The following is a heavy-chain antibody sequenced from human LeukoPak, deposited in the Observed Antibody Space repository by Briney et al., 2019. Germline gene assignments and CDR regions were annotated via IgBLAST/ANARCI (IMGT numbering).Heavy chain of an antibody. CDR3: ARVDRGTSHCYSY. CDR1: GYTFTGYY. J-gene: IGHJ4*02. D-gene: IGHD2-15*01. Sequence: ASVKVSCKASGYTFTGYYMHWVRQAPGQGLEWMGWINPNSGGTNYAQKFQGRVTMTRDTSISTAYMELSRLRSDDTAVYYCARVDRGTSHCYSYWGQGTLVTVSS. CDR2: INPNSGGT. V-gene: IGHV1-2*02.